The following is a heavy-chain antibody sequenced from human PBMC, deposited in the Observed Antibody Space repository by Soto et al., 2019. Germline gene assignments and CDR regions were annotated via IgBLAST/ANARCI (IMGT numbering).Heavy chain of an antibody. CDR3: SRRGGSSSGYYYYAMDV. D-gene: IGHD6-6*01. V-gene: IGHV4-31*03. Sequence: SETLSLTCSVSSDSMNSGGYYWSWIRQHPGKGLEWIGYIYSNGDTYYNPSLKSRVTISVDTSKNQFSLNLTSVTAADTAVYYCSRRGGSSSGYYYYAMDVWGQGTTVTVSS. J-gene: IGHJ6*02. CDR2: IYSNGDT. CDR1: SDSMNSGGYY.